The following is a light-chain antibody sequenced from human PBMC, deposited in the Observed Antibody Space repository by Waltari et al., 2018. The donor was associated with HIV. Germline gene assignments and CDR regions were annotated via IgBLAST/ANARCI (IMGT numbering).Light chain of an antibody. Sequence: QSALTQPPSASGSPGQSVTISCTGTSSDVGGYNYVSWYQQHPGKAPKLMIYEVSKRPSGFPDRFFGSKSGNTASLTVSGLQAEDEADYYCSSYAGSNNFVVFGGGTKLTVL. CDR1: SSDVGGYNY. J-gene: IGLJ2*01. CDR3: SSYAGSNNFVV. V-gene: IGLV2-8*01. CDR2: EVS.